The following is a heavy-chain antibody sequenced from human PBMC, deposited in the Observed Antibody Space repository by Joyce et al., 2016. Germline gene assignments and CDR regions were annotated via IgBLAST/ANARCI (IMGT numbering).Heavy chain of an antibody. J-gene: IGHJ4*02. V-gene: IGHV3-30*03. CDR3: ARALGWDSNSCHDY. CDR1: GFTFSNYG. D-gene: IGHD6-13*01. CDR2: ISYDGSNN. Sequence: QVQLVESGGGVVQPGRSLRLSCAASGFTFSNYGMHWVRQAPGKGLEWVAVISYDGSNNYYVDSVKGRFTISRDNSKNTLYLQMNSLRPEDTAVYYCARALGWDSNSCHDYWGQGTLVTVSS.